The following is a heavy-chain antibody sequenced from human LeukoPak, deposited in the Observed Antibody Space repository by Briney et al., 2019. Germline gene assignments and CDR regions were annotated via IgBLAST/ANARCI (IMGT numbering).Heavy chain of an antibody. CDR1: GFTFSTYY. V-gene: IGHV3-11*04. D-gene: IGHD3-3*01. J-gene: IGHJ4*02. CDR3: ARADYDFWSYYXDX. Sequence: PGGSLRLSCAASGFTFSTYYMSWIRQAPGKGLEWVSYISSSGSTIYYADSVKGRFTISRDNAKNSLYLQMNSLRAEDTAVYYCARADYDFWSYYXDXXGQGXLVTV. CDR2: ISSSGSTI.